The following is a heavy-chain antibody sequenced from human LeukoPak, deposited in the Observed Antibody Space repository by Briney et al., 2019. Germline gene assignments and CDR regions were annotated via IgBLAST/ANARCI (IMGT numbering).Heavy chain of an antibody. D-gene: IGHD2-2*01. CDR1: GGSISSYY. CDR3: ARGVVVPAAIIDP. J-gene: IGHJ5*02. CDR2: IYYSVST. V-gene: IGHV4-59*01. Sequence: PSETLSLTCTVSGGSISSYYWSWIRQPPGKGLEWIVYIYYSVSTNYNPSLKSRVTISVDTSKNQFSLKLSSVTAADTAVYYCARGVVVPAAIIDPWGQGTLVTVSS.